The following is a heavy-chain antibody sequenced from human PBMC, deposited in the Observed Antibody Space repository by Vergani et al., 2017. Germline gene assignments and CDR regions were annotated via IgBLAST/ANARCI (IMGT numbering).Heavy chain of an antibody. J-gene: IGHJ3*02. CDR1: GFTFSSYA. D-gene: IGHD2-2*01. V-gene: IGHV3-23*01. CDR2: ISGNGGST. Sequence: EVQLLESGGGLVQPGGSLRLSCAASGFTFSSYAMSWVRQAPGKGLEWVSAISGNGGSTYYADSVKGRFTISRDNSKNTLYLQMNSLRAEDTAVYYCAKDQSYCSSTSCDAFDIWGQGTTVTVSS. CDR3: AKDQSYCSSTSCDAFDI.